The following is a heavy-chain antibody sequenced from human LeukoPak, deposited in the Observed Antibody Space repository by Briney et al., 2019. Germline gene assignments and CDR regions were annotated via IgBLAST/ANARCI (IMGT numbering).Heavy chain of an antibody. D-gene: IGHD6-19*01. J-gene: IGHJ4*02. V-gene: IGHV3-11*04. CDR2: ISSSGSTI. Sequence: GGSLRLSCAASGFTFRDYYMSWIRQAPGKGLEWVSYISSSGSTIYYTDSVKGRFTNSRDNAKNSLYLQMNSLTAEDTAVYYCARDYGSGWYVDYWGQGTLVTVSS. CDR3: ARDYGSGWYVDY. CDR1: GFTFRDYY.